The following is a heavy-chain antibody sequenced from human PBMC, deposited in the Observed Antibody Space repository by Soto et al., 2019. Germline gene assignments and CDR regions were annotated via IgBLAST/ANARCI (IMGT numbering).Heavy chain of an antibody. V-gene: IGHV4-61*08. CDR3: ARGATYYDILTGYLRGYYFDY. D-gene: IGHD3-9*01. Sequence: SETLSLTCTVSGGSISSGGYYWSWLRQHPGKGLEWIGYIYYSGSTNYNPSLKSRVTISVDTSKNQFSLKLSSVTAADTAVYYCARGATYYDILTGYLRGYYFDYWGQGTLVTVSS. CDR1: GGSISSGGYY. CDR2: IYYSGST. J-gene: IGHJ4*02.